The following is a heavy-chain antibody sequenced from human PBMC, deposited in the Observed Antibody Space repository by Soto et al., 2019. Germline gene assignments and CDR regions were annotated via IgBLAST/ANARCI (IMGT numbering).Heavy chain of an antibody. J-gene: IGHJ6*02. V-gene: IGHV1-18*04. Sequence: GASVKVSCKASGYTLTSYGLSWVRQAPGQGLEWMGWISGYSGNTNFAQKFQGRLTMTTDTSTSTAYMELRSLRSDDTAVYYCARGGRCTSTSCYADFYRGMDVWGQGTTVTVS. CDR3: ARGGRCTSTSCYADFYRGMDV. CDR1: GYTLTSYG. D-gene: IGHD2-2*01. CDR2: ISGYSGNT.